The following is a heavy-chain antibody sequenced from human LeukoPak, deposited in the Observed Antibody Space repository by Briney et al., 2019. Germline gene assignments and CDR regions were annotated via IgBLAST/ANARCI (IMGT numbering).Heavy chain of an antibody. D-gene: IGHD6-19*01. V-gene: IGHV6-1*01. J-gene: IGHJ4*02. Sequence: SQTLSLTCAISGDSVSSNSAAWNWIRQSPSRGLEWLGRTYYRSKWYYNYAVSVKSRVTINPDTSKNQFSLQVNSVTPEDTAMYYCARDRAMAGRAINFFDYWGQGILATVSS. CDR3: ARDRAMAGRAINFFDY. CDR1: GDSVSSNSAA. CDR2: TYYRSKWYY.